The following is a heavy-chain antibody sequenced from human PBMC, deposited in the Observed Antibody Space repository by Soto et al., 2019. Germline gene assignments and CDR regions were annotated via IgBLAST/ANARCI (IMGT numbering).Heavy chain of an antibody. CDR2: VSGYNGDT. CDR3: ARDSTVTTNYFDS. J-gene: IGHJ4*02. CDR1: GYSFTNYG. V-gene: IGHV1-18*01. D-gene: IGHD4-17*01. Sequence: ASVKVSCKASGYSFTNYGISWVRQATGQGLELMGWVSGYNGDTKFAQKLHDRVTMTTDTSTSTAYMELSSLTSDDTAVYYCARDSTVTTNYFDSWGQGTLVTVSS.